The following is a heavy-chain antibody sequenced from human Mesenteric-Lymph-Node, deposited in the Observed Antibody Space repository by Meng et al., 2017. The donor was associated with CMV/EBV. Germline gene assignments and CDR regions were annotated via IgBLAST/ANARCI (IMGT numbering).Heavy chain of an antibody. Sequence: GESLKISCAASGFTFSSYAMSWVRQAPGKGLEWVSAISGSGGSTYYADSVKGRFTISRDNSKNTLYLQMNSLRAEDTAVYYCASPTDGYCSSTSCYWGAFDIWGQGTMVTVSS. CDR3: ASPTDGYCSSTSCYWGAFDI. CDR1: GFTFSSYA. D-gene: IGHD2-2*01. CDR2: ISGSGGST. V-gene: IGHV3-23*01. J-gene: IGHJ3*02.